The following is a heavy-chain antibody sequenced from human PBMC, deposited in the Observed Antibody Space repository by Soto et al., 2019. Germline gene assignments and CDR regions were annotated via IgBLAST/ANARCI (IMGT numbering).Heavy chain of an antibody. J-gene: IGHJ6*02. CDR1: GFTFSSYT. D-gene: IGHD2-2*03. CDR3: AREWMLPPYYYYGMDV. CDR2: LSSDGSNK. Sequence: GGSLRLSCVASGFTFSSYTMHWVRQAPGKGLEWVSILSSDGSNKDSADSVKGRFAISRDNSKNTLYLEMNSLRADDTAVYYCAREWMLPPYYYYGMDVWGQGTTVTVSS. V-gene: IGHV3-30*09.